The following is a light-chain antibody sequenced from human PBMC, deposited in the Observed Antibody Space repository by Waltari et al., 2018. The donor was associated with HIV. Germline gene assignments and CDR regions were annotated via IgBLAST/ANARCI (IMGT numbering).Light chain of an antibody. Sequence: QSALTQPASVSGSPGQSITISCIGYSSDIGAYKSVPWYQQRPGKAPKLMIYEFSDRPSGSSNRFSCSKSGITASLTISGLQADDEADYYCASYTRSGILLFGGGTRLTVL. CDR1: SSDIGAYKS. CDR2: EFS. J-gene: IGLJ2*01. CDR3: ASYTRSGILL. V-gene: IGLV2-14*01.